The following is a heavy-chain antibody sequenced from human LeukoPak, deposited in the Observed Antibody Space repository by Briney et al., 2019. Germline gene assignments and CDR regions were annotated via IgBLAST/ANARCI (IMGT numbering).Heavy chain of an antibody. V-gene: IGHV3-23*01. Sequence: GGSLRLSCGASEFTFSTYDMNWVRQAPGKGLEWVSTINGSGGDTYYADSVKGRFTISRDNSKNTLYMQMNSLRAEDTAVYYCAKGEKNYYYDYMDVWGKGTTVTVSS. CDR3: AKGEKNYYYDYMDV. CDR2: INGSGGDT. CDR1: EFTFSTYD. J-gene: IGHJ6*03. D-gene: IGHD1-26*01.